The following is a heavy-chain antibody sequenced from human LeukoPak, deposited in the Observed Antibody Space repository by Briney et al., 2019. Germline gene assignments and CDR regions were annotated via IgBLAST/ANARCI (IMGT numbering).Heavy chain of an antibody. CDR1: GYSISSGYY. CDR2: IYHSGST. D-gene: IGHD2-15*01. J-gene: IGHJ4*02. CDR3: ARAKVVAATRGGFDY. Sequence: SETLSLTCTVSGYSISSGYYWGWIRQPPGKGLEWIGSIYHSGSTYYNPSLKSRVTISVDTSKNPFSLKLSSVTAADTAVYYCARAKVVAATRGGFDYWGQGTLVTVSS. V-gene: IGHV4-38-2*02.